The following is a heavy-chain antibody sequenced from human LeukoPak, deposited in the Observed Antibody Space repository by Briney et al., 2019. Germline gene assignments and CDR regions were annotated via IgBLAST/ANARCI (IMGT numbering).Heavy chain of an antibody. CDR2: ISAYNGNT. J-gene: IGHJ6*02. CDR1: GYTFTSYG. D-gene: IGHD6-13*01. V-gene: IGHV1-18*01. CDR3: AREEGAAAGTLYYYGMDV. Sequence: GASVKVSCKASGYTFTSYGISWVRQAPGQGLEWMEWISAYNGNTNYAQKLQGRVTMTTDTSTSTAYMELRSLRSDDTAVYYCAREEGAAAGTLYYYGMDVWGQGTTVTVSS.